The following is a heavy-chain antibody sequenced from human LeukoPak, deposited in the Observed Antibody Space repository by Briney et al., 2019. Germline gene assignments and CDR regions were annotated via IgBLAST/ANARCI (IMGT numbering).Heavy chain of an antibody. CDR3: AKDSSVPYGITN. CDR2: IDGSGGNT. V-gene: IGHV3-23*01. CDR1: GFAFSRYA. Sequence: GGSLRLSCVASGFAFSRYAMSWVRQAPGKGLEWVSAIDGSGGNTFYADSVKGRFTISRDNSKNTLFLHMNSLRAEDTAVYFCAKDSSVPYGITNWGQGTLVTVS. D-gene: IGHD4-17*01. J-gene: IGHJ4*02.